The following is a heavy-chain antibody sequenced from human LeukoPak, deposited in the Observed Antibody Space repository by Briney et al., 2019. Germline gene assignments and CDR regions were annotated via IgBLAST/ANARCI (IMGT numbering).Heavy chain of an antibody. J-gene: IGHJ6*02. Sequence: SETLSLTCTVSGGSISSYYWSWIRQPPGKGLEWIGYIYYSGSTNYNPSLKSRVTISVDTSKNQFSLKLSSVTAADTAVYYCARDRGRWLQYGYYGMDVWGQGTTVTVSS. D-gene: IGHD5-24*01. V-gene: IGHV4-59*01. CDR3: ARDRGRWLQYGYYGMDV. CDR2: IYYSGST. CDR1: GGSISSYY.